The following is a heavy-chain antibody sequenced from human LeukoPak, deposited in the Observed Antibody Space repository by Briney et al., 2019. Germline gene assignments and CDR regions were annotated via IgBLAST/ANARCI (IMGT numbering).Heavy chain of an antibody. Sequence: PGGSLGLSCAASGFDFGAYEMNWVRQAPGKGLEWVAYFAGSDTTKYYADSVRGRFTISRDNAKKSLYLQMNSLRAEDTALYYCTTLGYHLDSWGQGTLVTVSS. CDR2: FAGSDTTK. D-gene: IGHD3-22*01. CDR1: GFDFGAYE. J-gene: IGHJ4*02. V-gene: IGHV3-48*03. CDR3: TTLGYHLDS.